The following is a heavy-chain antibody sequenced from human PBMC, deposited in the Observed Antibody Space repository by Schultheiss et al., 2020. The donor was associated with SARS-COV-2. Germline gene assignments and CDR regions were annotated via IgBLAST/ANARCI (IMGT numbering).Heavy chain of an antibody. CDR3: ARGWGSLDY. J-gene: IGHJ4*02. V-gene: IGHV3-23*01. Sequence: GGSLRLSCAASGFTVSSNYMSWVRQAPGKGLEWVSAISGSGGSTYYADSVKGRFTISRDNSKNTLYLQMNSLRAEDTAVYYCARGWGSLDYWGQGTLVTVSS. D-gene: IGHD7-27*01. CDR2: ISGSGGST. CDR1: GFTVSSNY.